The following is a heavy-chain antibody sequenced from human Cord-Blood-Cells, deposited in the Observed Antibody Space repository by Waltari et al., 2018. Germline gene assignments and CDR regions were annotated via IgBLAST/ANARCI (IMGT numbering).Heavy chain of an antibody. CDR1: GGSISSYY. D-gene: IGHD7-27*01. V-gene: IGHV4-59*01. J-gene: IGHJ4*02. CDR2: IYYSGST. Sequence: QVQLQESGPGLVKPSETLSLTCTVSGGSISSYYWSWIRQPPGKGLEWIGYIYYSGSTNYNPSLKSRVTISVDTSKNRFSLKLSSVTAADTAVYYCARVTQGWSWGWGYFDYWGQGTLVTVSS. CDR3: ARVTQGWSWGWGYFDY.